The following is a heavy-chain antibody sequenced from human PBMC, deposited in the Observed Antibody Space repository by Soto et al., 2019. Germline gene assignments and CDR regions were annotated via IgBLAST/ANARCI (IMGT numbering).Heavy chain of an antibody. D-gene: IGHD3-9*01. CDR3: ARDQYYDILTGHNWFDP. J-gene: IGHJ5*02. CDR1: GYTFTSYG. Sequence: QVQLVQSGAEVKKPGASVKVSCKASGYTFTSYGISWVRQAPGKGLEGLGWISAYNGNTNYAQKLQGRVTMTTDTSTSTAYMELRSLRSDDTAVYYCARDQYYDILTGHNWFDPWGQGTLVTVSS. CDR2: ISAYNGNT. V-gene: IGHV1-18*01.